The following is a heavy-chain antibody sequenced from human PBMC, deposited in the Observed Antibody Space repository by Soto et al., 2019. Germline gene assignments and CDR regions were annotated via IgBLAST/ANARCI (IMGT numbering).Heavy chain of an antibody. CDR1: GGTFSSYA. D-gene: IGHD3-3*01. J-gene: IGHJ6*02. CDR3: ARGRITIFGVVRNYYGMDV. CDR2: IIPIFGTA. V-gene: IGHV1-69*01. Sequence: QAQLVQSGAEVKKPGSSVKVSCKASGGTFSSYAISWVRQAPGQGLEWMGGIIPIFGTANYAQKFQGRVTITADESTSTAYMELSSLRSEDTAVYYCARGRITIFGVVRNYYGMDVWGQGTTVTVSS.